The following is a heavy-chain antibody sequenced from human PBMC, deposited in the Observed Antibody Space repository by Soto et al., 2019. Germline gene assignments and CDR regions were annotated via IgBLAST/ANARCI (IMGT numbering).Heavy chain of an antibody. J-gene: IGHJ4*02. Sequence: GGSLRLSCAASGFTVSSNYMSWVRQAPGKGLEWVSVIYSGGSTYYADSVKGRFTIPRDNSKNTLYLQMNSLRAEDTAVYYCGRDDYGDYVFDYWGQGTLVTVSS. CDR1: GFTVSSNY. V-gene: IGHV3-66*01. D-gene: IGHD4-17*01. CDR2: IYSGGST. CDR3: GRDDYGDYVFDY.